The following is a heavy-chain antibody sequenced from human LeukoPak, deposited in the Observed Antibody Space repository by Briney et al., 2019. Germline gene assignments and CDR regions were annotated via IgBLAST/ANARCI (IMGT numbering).Heavy chain of an antibody. CDR1: GGSFSGYY. V-gene: IGHV4-34*01. D-gene: IGHD1-26*01. J-gene: IGHJ4*02. CDR3: AIGREHY. CDR2: INHSGST. Sequence: SETLSLTCAVYGGSFSGYYWSWIRQPPGKGLEGIGEINHSGSTNYNPSLKSRVTISVDTSKNQFSLKLSSVTAADTAVYYCAIGREHYWGQGTLVTVSS.